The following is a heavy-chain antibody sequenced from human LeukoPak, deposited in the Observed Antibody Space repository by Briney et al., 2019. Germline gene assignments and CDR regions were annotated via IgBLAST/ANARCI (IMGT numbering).Heavy chain of an antibody. CDR2: IYHSGST. CDR1: GGSISSGGYY. Sequence: PSETLSLTCTVSGGSISSGGYYWSWIRQPPGKGLEWIGYIYHSGSTYYNPSLKSRVTISVDRSKNQFSLKLNSVTAADTAVYYCAREPDCSSTSCYIDYWGQGTLVTVSS. V-gene: IGHV4-30-2*01. CDR3: AREPDCSSTSCYIDY. J-gene: IGHJ4*02. D-gene: IGHD2-2*02.